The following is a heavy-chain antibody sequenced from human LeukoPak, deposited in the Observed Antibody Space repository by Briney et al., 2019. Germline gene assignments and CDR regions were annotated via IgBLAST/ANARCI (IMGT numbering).Heavy chain of an antibody. Sequence: SQTLSLTCAISGDSVSSNSAAWNWIRLRQSPSRGLEWLGKTYYRSKWYNDYAVSVKSRITINPDTSKNQFSLQLNSVTPEDTAVYYCARAKEQQLTPGPYYFDYWGQGTLVTVSS. J-gene: IGHJ4*02. D-gene: IGHD6-13*01. V-gene: IGHV6-1*01. CDR3: ARAKEQQLTPGPYYFDY. CDR2: TYYRSKWYN. CDR1: GDSVSSNSAA.